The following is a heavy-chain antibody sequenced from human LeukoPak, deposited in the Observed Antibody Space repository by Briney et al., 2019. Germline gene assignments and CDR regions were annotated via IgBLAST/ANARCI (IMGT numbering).Heavy chain of an antibody. CDR3: ATGSFDFWSGYYNNNWFDP. V-gene: IGHV4-34*01. J-gene: IGHJ5*02. Sequence: PSETPSLTCAVYGGSFSGYYWSWIRQPPGKGLEWIGEINHSGSTNYNPSLKSRVTISVDTSKNQFSLKLSSVTAADTAVYYCATGSFDFWSGYYNNNWFDPWGQGTLVTVSS. D-gene: IGHD3-3*01. CDR1: GGSFSGYY. CDR2: INHSGST.